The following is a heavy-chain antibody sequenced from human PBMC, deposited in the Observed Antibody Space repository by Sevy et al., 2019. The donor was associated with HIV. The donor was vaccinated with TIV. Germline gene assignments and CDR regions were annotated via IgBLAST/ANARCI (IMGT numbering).Heavy chain of an antibody. Sequence: GGSLRLSCAASGFTFSSFGMHWVRQAPGKGLEWVSFISYDGSNKKYADSVKGRHTVSRNKSKNTLYLQRNSLIAEDSAVYYSAKDLDYFDSSAGPSSLIYNYYYGLEDWGPGTTVTVSS. CDR1: GFTFSSFG. V-gene: IGHV3-30*18. CDR3: AKDLDYFDSSAGPSSLIYNYYYGLED. J-gene: IGHJ6*02. D-gene: IGHD3-22*01. CDR2: ISYDGSNK.